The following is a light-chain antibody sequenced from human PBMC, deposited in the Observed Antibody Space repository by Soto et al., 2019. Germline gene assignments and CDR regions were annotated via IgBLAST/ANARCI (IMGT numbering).Light chain of an antibody. J-gene: IGKJ2*01. V-gene: IGKV3-20*01. CDR1: QSVSSSY. CDR2: GAS. CDR3: QQYGSSPYT. Sequence: EIVLTQSPGTLSLSPGERATLSCRASQSVSSSYLAWYQQKPGQAPRLLIYGASSRATGIPDRFSGSGSGRDFTLTISRLEPEDFAVYYCQQYGSSPYTFGQGTKLETK.